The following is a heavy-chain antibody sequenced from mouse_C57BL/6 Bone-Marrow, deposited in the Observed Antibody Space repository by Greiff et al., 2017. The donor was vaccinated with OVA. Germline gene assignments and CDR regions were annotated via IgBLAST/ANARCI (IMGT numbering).Heavy chain of an antibody. D-gene: IGHD1-1*01. CDR3: ARDRYYGSSAMDD. J-gene: IGHJ4*01. Sequence: VQLQEPGGGLVKPGGSLKLSCAASGFTFSSYAMSWVRQTPEKRLEWVATISDGGSYTYYPDNVKGRFTISRDNAKNNLYLQMSHLKSEDTAMYYCARDRYYGSSAMDDWGQGTSVTGSS. CDR1: GFTFSSYA. CDR2: ISDGGSYT. V-gene: IGHV5-4*01.